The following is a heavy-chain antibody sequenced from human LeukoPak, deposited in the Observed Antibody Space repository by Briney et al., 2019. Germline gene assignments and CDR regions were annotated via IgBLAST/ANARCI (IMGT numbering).Heavy chain of an antibody. J-gene: IGHJ3*02. V-gene: IGHV1-46*01. CDR2: INPSGGST. CDR1: GYTFTSYY. CDR3: AREGAQWELLSRAFDI. Sequence: AASVKVSCKASGYTFTSYYMHWVRQAPGQGLEWMGIINPSGGSTSYAQKFQGRATMTRDMSTSTVYMELSSLRSEDTAVYYCAREGAQWELLSRAFDIWGQGTMVTVSS. D-gene: IGHD1-26*01.